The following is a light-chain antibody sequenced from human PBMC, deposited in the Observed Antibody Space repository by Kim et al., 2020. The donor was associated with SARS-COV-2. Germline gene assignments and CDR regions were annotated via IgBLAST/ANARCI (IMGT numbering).Light chain of an antibody. CDR3: QKYNSAPWK. Sequence: DIQMTQSPSSLSASVGDRVTITCRASQGISNSLAWYQQKPGKGPKVLIYDASTLQSGVPSRFSGSVSGTDFTLTISSLQPEDVATYYCQKYNSAPWKLGQGTKVDIK. CDR1: QGISNS. V-gene: IGKV1-27*01. CDR2: DAS. J-gene: IGKJ1*01.